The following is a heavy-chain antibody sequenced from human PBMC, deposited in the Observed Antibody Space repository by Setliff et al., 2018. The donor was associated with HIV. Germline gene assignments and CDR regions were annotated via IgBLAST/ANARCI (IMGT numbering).Heavy chain of an antibody. CDR1: VGSFSGHY. J-gene: IGHJ6*03. Sequence: PSETLSLTCAVYVGSFSGHYWIWIRQPPGKGLEWIGETNPSGSTKYNPSLKSRVTMSIDKSKNQVSLELSSVTAADTAVYYCGRTMTYYYLCMDVWGNGTTVTVSS. V-gene: IGHV4-34*01. CDR2: TNPSGST. CDR3: GRTMTYYYLCMDV.